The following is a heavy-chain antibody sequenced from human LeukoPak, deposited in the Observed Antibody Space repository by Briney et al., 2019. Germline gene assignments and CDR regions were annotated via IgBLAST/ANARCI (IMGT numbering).Heavy chain of an antibody. Sequence: GASVKVSCKASGYTFTSYDINWVRQATRQGLEWMGWMNPNSGNTGYAQKFQGRVTMTRNTSISTAYMELSSLRSEDTAVYYCARGWSRIAVAGTWADWGQGTLVTVSS. V-gene: IGHV1-8*01. J-gene: IGHJ4*02. CDR2: MNPNSGNT. D-gene: IGHD6-19*01. CDR3: ARGWSRIAVAGTWAD. CDR1: GYTFTSYD.